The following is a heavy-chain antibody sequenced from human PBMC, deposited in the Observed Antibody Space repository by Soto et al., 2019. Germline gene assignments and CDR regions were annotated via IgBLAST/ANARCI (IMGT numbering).Heavy chain of an antibody. CDR1: GFVFEVYW. CDR3: TRGHRPSSVGKGDV. J-gene: IGHJ4*02. V-gene: IGHV3-74*01. Sequence: PGGSLRLSCVASGFVFEVYWMHWVRQVPGKGLEWVSRISDDGARTDYADSVRGRFTISRDNANNALYLQMNALGGEDTAVYFCTRGHRPSSVGKGDVWGRGALVPVSS. CDR2: ISDDGART. D-gene: IGHD2-2*01.